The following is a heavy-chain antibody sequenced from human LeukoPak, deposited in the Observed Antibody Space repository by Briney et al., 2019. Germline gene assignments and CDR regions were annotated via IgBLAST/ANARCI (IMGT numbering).Heavy chain of an antibody. CDR3: ARGVYIAAAQYAY. V-gene: IGHV4-59*01. CDR1: GGSISSYY. Sequence: SETLSLTCTVSGGSISSYYGSWIRQPPGKGLEWIGYIYYSGTTNYNPSLKRRVPISLDTSKNPFSLKLSSVTAADTAVYYCARGVYIAAAQYAYWGQGTLVTVSS. D-gene: IGHD6-13*01. J-gene: IGHJ4*02. CDR2: IYYSGTT.